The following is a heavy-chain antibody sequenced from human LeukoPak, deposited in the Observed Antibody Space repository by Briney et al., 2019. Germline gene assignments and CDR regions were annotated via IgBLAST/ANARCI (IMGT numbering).Heavy chain of an antibody. CDR1: GGSISSYY. V-gene: IGHV4-59*08. J-gene: IGHJ5*02. CDR2: IYYSGST. CDR3: ARGYCSSTSCYAGGVYNWFDP. D-gene: IGHD2-2*01. Sequence: SETLSLTCTVSGGSISSYYWSWIRQPPGKGLEWIGYIYYSGSTYYNPSLKSRVTISVDTSKNQFSLKLSSVTAADTAVYYCARGYCSSTSCYAGGVYNWFDPWGQGTLVTVSS.